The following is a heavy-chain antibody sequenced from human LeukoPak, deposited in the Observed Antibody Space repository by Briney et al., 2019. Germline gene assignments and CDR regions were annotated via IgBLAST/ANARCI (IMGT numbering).Heavy chain of an antibody. CDR3: ARESRGDIIVAVAATHFDY. Sequence: GGSLRLSCAASGFTFSSYEMNWVRQAPGKGLEWVSYISTSGSTIYYADSVKGRFTISRDNAKISLYLQMNSLRAEDTAVYYCARESRGDIIVAVAATHFDYWGQGTLVTVSS. J-gene: IGHJ4*02. D-gene: IGHD2-15*01. CDR1: GFTFSSYE. V-gene: IGHV3-48*03. CDR2: ISTSGSTI.